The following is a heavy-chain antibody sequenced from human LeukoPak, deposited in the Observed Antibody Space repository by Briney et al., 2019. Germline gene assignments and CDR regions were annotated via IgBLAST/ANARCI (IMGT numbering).Heavy chain of an antibody. J-gene: IGHJ4*02. CDR1: GYTFTNYG. CDR2: INPNSGGT. V-gene: IGHV1-2*02. D-gene: IGHD3-10*01. Sequence: ASVKVSCKASGYTFTNYGLSWVRQAPGQGLEWMGWINPNSGGTNYAQKFQGRVTMTRDTSISTAYMELSRLRSDDAAVYYCASSSIIWFGEIYWGQGTLVTVSS. CDR3: ASSSIIWFGEIY.